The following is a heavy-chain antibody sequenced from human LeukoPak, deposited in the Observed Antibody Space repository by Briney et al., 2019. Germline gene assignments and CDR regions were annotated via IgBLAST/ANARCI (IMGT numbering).Heavy chain of an antibody. V-gene: IGHV4-59*01. D-gene: IGHD6-19*01. CDR3: ARGDSSGWYKRYYYYYYYMDA. J-gene: IGHJ6*03. CDR1: GGSISSYY. CDR2: IYYSGST. Sequence: SETLSLTCTVSGGSISSYYWSWIRQPPGKGLEWIGYIYYSGSTNYNPSLKSRVTISVDTSKNQFSLKLSSVTAADTAVYYCARGDSSGWYKRYYYYYYYMDAWGKGTTVTVSS.